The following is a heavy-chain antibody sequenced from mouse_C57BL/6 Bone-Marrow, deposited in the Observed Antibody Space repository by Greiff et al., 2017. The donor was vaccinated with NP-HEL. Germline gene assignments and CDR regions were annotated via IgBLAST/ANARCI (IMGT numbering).Heavy chain of an antibody. Sequence: QVQLKQPGTELVKPGASVKLSCKASGYTFTSYWMHWVKQRPGQGLEWIGNINPSNGGTNYNEKFKSKATLTVDKSSSTAYMQLSNLTSEDSAVYYRARSPLPYCSMFAYWGQGTLVTVSA. CDR3: ARSPLPYCSMFAY. CDR2: INPSNGGT. J-gene: IGHJ3*01. V-gene: IGHV1-53*01. CDR1: GYTFTSYW. D-gene: IGHD2-5*01.